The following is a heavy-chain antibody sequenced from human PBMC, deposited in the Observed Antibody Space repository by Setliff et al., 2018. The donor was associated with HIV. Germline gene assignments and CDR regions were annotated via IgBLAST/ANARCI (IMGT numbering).Heavy chain of an antibody. CDR2: INPSGGST. J-gene: IGHJ4*02. D-gene: IGHD6-13*01. V-gene: IGHV1-46*01. Sequence: ASVKVSCKASGYIFVNYALNWVRQAPGQGLEWMGIINPSGGSTSYAQKFQDRVTITADESTTTVYMEMRSLTSGDTALYYCVKEYHTTATDTRVANYFDYWGQGTLVTVSS. CDR3: VKEYHTTATDTRVANYFDY. CDR1: GYIFVNYA.